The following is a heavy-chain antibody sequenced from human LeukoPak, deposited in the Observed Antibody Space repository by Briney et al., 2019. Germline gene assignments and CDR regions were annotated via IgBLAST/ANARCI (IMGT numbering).Heavy chain of an antibody. D-gene: IGHD5-18*01. V-gene: IGHV4-39*07. CDR2: IYYSGST. CDR3: ARGVWGYSYGTHFDY. Sequence: KSSETLSLTCTVSGGSISSSSYYWGWIRQPPGKGLEWIGSIYYSGSTYYNPSLKSRVTISVDTSKNQFSLKLSSVTAADTAVYYCARGVWGYSYGTHFDYWGREPWSPSPQ. CDR1: GGSISSSSYY. J-gene: IGHJ4*02.